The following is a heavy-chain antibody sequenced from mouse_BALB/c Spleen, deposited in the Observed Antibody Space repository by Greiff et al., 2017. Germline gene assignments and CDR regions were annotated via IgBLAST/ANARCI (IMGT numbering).Heavy chain of an antibody. Sequence: EVHLVESGPGLVKPSQSLSLTCSVTGYSITSGYYWNWIRQFPGNKLEWMGYISYDGSNNYNPSLKNRISITRDTSKNQFFLKLNSVTTEDTATYYCARRGNYFYAMDYWGQGTSVTVSS. CDR3: ARRGNYFYAMDY. D-gene: IGHD2-1*01. V-gene: IGHV3-6*02. CDR2: ISYDGSN. J-gene: IGHJ4*01. CDR1: GYSITSGYY.